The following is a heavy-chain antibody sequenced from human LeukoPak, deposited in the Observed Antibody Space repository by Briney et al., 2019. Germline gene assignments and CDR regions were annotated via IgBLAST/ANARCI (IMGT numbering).Heavy chain of an antibody. V-gene: IGHV3-30*03. CDR3: ARGPLYSSSVYYFDY. D-gene: IGHD6-13*01. Sequence: GGSLRPSCAASGFTFSSYGMHWVRQAPGKGLEWVAVISYDGSNKYYADSVKGRFTISRDNAKNSLYLQMNSLRAEDTAVYYCARGPLYSSSVYYFDYWGQGTLVTVSS. J-gene: IGHJ4*02. CDR2: ISYDGSNK. CDR1: GFTFSSYG.